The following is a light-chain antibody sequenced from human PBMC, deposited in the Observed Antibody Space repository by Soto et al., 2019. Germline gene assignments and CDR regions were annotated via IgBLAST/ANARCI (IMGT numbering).Light chain of an antibody. V-gene: IGKV1-5*03. CDR2: KAS. Sequence: DIQMTQSPSTLSGSVGDRVTITCRASQTISSWLAWYQQKPGKAPKLLIYKASTLKSGVPSRFCGSGSGKEFTLTISSLQPDDFATYYCQHYSSYSEAFGQGTKVELK. CDR3: QHYSSYSEA. J-gene: IGKJ1*01. CDR1: QTISSW.